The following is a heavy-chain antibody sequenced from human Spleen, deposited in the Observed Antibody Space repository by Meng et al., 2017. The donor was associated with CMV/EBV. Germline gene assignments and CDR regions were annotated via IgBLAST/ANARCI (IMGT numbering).Heavy chain of an antibody. CDR1: VSSNSAA. V-gene: IGHV6-1*01. D-gene: IGHD6-19*01. CDR3: ARTRPHSSGWGNFDY. CDR2: TYYRSKWYN. J-gene: IGHJ4*02. Sequence: VSSNSAAWNWSRQSPSRGLEWLGRTYYRSKWYNDYAVSVKSRITINPDTSKNQFSLQLNSVTPEDTAVYYCARTRPHSSGWGNFDYWGQGTLVTVSS.